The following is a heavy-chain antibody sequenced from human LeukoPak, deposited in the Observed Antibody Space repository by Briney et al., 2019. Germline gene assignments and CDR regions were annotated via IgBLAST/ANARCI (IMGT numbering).Heavy chain of an antibody. Sequence: ASVKVSCKASGYTFTSYYMHWVRQAPGQGLEWMGIINPSGGSTSYAQKFQGRVTMTEDTSTDTAYMELSSLRSEDTAVYYCATVRLVVWFAQGFDIWGQGTMVTVSS. CDR2: INPSGGST. CDR1: GYTFTSYY. J-gene: IGHJ3*02. CDR3: ATVRLVVWFAQGFDI. D-gene: IGHD3-10*01. V-gene: IGHV1-46*01.